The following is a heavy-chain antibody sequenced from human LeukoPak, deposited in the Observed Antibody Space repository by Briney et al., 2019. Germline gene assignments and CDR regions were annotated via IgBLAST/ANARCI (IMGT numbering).Heavy chain of an antibody. D-gene: IGHD3-9*01. CDR2: IIPILGIA. CDR3: ARVYSLTGYYFPG. Sequence: SVKVSCKASGGTFSSYAISWVRQAPGQGLEWMGRIIPILGIANYAQKFQGRVTITADKSTSTAYMELSSLRSGETAVYYCARVYSLTGYYFPGWGQGTMVTVSS. V-gene: IGHV1-69*04. J-gene: IGHJ3*01. CDR1: GGTFSSYA.